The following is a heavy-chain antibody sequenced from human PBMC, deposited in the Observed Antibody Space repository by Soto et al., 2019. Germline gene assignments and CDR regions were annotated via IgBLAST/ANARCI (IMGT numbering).Heavy chain of an antibody. CDR3: ATAASSGWYYFDQ. V-gene: IGHV1-69*01. CDR2: IIPIFGKA. Sequence: QVQLVQSGAEVKKPGSSVKVSCKASGGTFSTYGINWVRQAPGHGLEWMGGIIPIFGKASYAEKFQGRVTITADESTSTAYMELSSLRPADTAEYYCATAASSGWYYFDQCGQGSLVTV. D-gene: IGHD6-19*01. J-gene: IGHJ4*02. CDR1: GGTFSTYG.